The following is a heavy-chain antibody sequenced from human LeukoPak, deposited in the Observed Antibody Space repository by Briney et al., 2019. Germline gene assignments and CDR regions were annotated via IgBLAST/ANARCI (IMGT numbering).Heavy chain of an antibody. Sequence: PSETLSLTCTVSGGSISSSSYYWGWIRQPPGKGLEWIGSIYYSGSTYYNPSLKSRVTISVDTSKNQFSLKLSSVTAADTAVYYCARDVILPGGDRDYWGQGTLVTVSS. V-gene: IGHV4-39*07. CDR2: IYYSGST. CDR1: GGSISSSSYY. J-gene: IGHJ4*02. CDR3: ARDVILPGGDRDY. D-gene: IGHD4-17*01.